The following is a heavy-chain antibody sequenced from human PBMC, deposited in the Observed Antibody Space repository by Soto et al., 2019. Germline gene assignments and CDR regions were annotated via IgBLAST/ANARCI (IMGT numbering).Heavy chain of an antibody. V-gene: IGHV6-1*01. CDR3: ARTDYGGNPPLAHFYY. D-gene: IGHD4-17*01. Sequence: PSHALSLTAEISRDRVSRNSAACNWIKTTPSLGLEWLGRTYYRSKWYNDYAVSVKSRITINPDTSKNQFSLQLNSVTPEDTAVYYCARTDYGGNPPLAHFYYWCQGNRVTVSS. CDR2: TYYRSKWYN. CDR1: RDRVSRNSAA. J-gene: IGHJ4*02.